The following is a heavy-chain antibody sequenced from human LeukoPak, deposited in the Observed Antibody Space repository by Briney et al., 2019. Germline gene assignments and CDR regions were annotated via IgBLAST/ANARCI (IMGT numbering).Heavy chain of an antibody. CDR2: ISYDGINK. J-gene: IGHJ4*02. D-gene: IGHD3-9*01. CDR3: AREVLRYFDWLSTLGYYFDY. Sequence: PGGSLRLSCAASGFTFSSYAMHWVRQAPGKGLEWVAVISYDGINKYYADSVKGRFTISRDNSKNTLYLQMNSLRAEDTAVYYCAREVLRYFDWLSTLGYYFDYWGQGTLVTVSS. V-gene: IGHV3-30*04. CDR1: GFTFSSYA.